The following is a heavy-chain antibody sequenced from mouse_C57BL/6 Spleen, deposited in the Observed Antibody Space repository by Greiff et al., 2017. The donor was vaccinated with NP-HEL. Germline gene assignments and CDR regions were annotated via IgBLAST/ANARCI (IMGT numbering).Heavy chain of an antibody. D-gene: IGHD2-4*01. V-gene: IGHV2-2*01. CDR3: ARGKIYDYDGYYYAMDY. J-gene: IGHJ4*01. CDR2: ICSGGST. CDR1: GFSLTSYG. Sequence: VQVVESGPGLVQPSQSLSITCTVSGFSLTSYGVHWVRQSPGKGLEWLGVICSGGSTDYNAAFISSLSISKDNSKSQVFFKMNSLQADDTAIYYCARGKIYDYDGYYYAMDYWGQGTSVTVSS.